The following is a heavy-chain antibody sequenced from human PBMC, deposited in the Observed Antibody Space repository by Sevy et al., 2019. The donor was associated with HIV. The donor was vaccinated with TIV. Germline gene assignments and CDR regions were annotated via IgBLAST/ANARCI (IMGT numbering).Heavy chain of an antibody. D-gene: IGHD1-26*01. Sequence: SETLSLTCTVSGGSITSDYWSWIRQPPGKGLEWIGYMFYSGSTNYSPSLKSRVTISVDTSKSQFSLQLSSVTAADTAVYYCAGGYTQTPAFDYWGQGTLVTVSS. CDR2: MFYSGST. CDR3: AGGYTQTPAFDY. J-gene: IGHJ4*02. V-gene: IGHV4-59*01. CDR1: GGSITSDY.